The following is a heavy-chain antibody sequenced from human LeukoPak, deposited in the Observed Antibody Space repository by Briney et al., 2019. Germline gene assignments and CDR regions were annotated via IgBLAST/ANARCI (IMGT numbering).Heavy chain of an antibody. V-gene: IGHV3-66*01. CDR2: IYSGGST. CDR1: GFTVSSNY. CDR3: TRDSANYHFAF. J-gene: IGHJ4*02. Sequence: PGGSLRLSCAASGFTVSSNYMSWVRQAPGKGLEWVSVIYSGGSTYYADSVKGRFTISRDTSKNTVSLQMNDVTADDTAIYYCTRDSANYHFAFWGQGTLVTVSS. D-gene: IGHD4/OR15-4a*01.